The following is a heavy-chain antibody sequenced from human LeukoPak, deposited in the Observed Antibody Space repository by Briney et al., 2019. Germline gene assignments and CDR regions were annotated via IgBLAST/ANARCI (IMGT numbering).Heavy chain of an antibody. J-gene: IGHJ4*02. Sequence: ASVKVSCKASGYTFTGHYLHWVRQAPGQGLEWMGRINPNTGVTEYVQKFQGRVTMTRDTSISTAYVELTRLRSYDTAIYYCARDPGYSYAVDYWGQGTLVTVSS. V-gene: IGHV1-2*06. D-gene: IGHD5-18*01. CDR2: INPNTGVT. CDR3: ARDPGYSYAVDY. CDR1: GYTFTGHY.